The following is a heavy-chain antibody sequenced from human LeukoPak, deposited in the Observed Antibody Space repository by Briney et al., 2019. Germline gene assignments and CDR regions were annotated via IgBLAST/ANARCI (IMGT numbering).Heavy chain of an antibody. CDR2: ISYDGSNK. J-gene: IGHJ1*01. V-gene: IGHV3-30*18. CDR1: GFTFSSYG. Sequence: PGGSLRLSCAASGFTFSSYGMHWVRQAPGKGLEWVAVISYDGSNKYYADSVKGRFTISRDNSKNTLYLQMNSLRAEDTAVYYCAKGPKLELWFGERIAEYFQHWGQGTLVTVSS. D-gene: IGHD3-10*01. CDR3: AKGPKLELWFGERIAEYFQH.